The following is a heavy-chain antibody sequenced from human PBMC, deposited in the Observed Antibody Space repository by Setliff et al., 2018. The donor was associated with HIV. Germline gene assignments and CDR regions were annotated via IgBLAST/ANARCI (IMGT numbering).Heavy chain of an antibody. CDR3: ANSVTDASYWYFIH. J-gene: IGHJ2*01. CDR2: INPSRHNT. V-gene: IGHV1-2*06. CDR1: GYTFTDYF. D-gene: IGHD4-17*01. Sequence: ASVKVSCKASGYTFTDYFIHWVRQAPGQGLEWMGRINPSRHNTIYAPRYQGRVTMTRDTSASTAYMELSSLRSEDTAVYYCANSVTDASYWYFIHWGRGSPVTVSS.